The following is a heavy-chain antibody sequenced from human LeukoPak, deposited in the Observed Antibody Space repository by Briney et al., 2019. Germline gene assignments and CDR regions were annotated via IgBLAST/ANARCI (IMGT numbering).Heavy chain of an antibody. D-gene: IGHD6-13*01. CDR2: ISSSSSYI. J-gene: IGHJ4*02. Sequence: GGSLRLSCAASGFTFSSYSMNWVRQAPGKGLEWVSSISSSSSYIYYADSVKGRFTISRDNAKNSLYLQMNSLRAEDTAVYYCARDRVAAAGLPDYWGQGTLVTVSS. CDR3: ARDRVAAAGLPDY. CDR1: GFTFSSYS. V-gene: IGHV3-21*01.